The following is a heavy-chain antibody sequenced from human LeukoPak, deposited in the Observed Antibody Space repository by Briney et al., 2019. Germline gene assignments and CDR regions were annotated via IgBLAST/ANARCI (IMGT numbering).Heavy chain of an antibody. D-gene: IGHD6-13*01. CDR2: IYHSGST. V-gene: IGHV4-38-2*02. J-gene: IGHJ3*02. CDR1: GYSISSGYY. CDR3: ARDCSSSWDAFDI. Sequence: PSETLSLTCTVSGYSISSGYYWGWIRQPPGKGLEWIGNIYHSGSTYYNPSLKSRVTISVDTSKNQFSLKLSSVTAADTAVCYCARDCSSSWDAFDIWGQGTMVTVSS.